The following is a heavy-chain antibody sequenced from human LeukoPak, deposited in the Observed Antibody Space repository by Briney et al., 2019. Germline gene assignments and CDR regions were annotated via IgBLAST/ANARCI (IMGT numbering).Heavy chain of an antibody. CDR1: GFPFSSYW. CDR3: ARGDDSGYYDYFDY. CDR2: IYTGGNT. V-gene: IGHV3-53*01. D-gene: IGHD3-22*01. J-gene: IGHJ4*02. Sequence: PGGSLRLSCVASGFPFSSYWMTWVRQAPGKGLEWVSTIYTGGNTYYAASVEGRFTISSDFSKNTVFLHMNSLRAEDTAMYYCARGDDSGYYDYFDYWGQGALVTVSS.